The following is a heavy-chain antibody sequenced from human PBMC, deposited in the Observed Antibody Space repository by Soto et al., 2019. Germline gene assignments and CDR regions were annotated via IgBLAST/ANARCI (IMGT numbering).Heavy chain of an antibody. V-gene: IGHV3-48*01. D-gene: IGHD3-3*01. CDR2: IMLGCSHI. CDR1: GFTFSIYS. CDR3: AKDRGLTIAGLYYGMDV. Sequence: PGGSLRLSCAASGFTFSIYSMNWVRQAPGKGLEWVSYIMLGCSHIFYAVSVKGRFTISRDNAKNSLYLQMNSLRAEDTAFYYCAKDRGLTIAGLYYGMDVWGQGTTVTVSS. J-gene: IGHJ6*02.